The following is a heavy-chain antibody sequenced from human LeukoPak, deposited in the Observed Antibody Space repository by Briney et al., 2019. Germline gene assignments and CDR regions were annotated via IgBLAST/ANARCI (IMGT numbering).Heavy chain of an antibody. Sequence: SVKISCKASGGTFSSYAISWVRQAPGQGLEWMGGIIPIFGTANYAQKFQGRVTITADESTSTAYMELSSLRPEDTAVYYCASSLLSIRWLQPKYYFDYWGQGTLVTVSS. V-gene: IGHV1-69*13. D-gene: IGHD5-24*01. CDR3: ASSLLSIRWLQPKYYFDY. CDR1: GGTFSSYA. CDR2: IIPIFGTA. J-gene: IGHJ4*02.